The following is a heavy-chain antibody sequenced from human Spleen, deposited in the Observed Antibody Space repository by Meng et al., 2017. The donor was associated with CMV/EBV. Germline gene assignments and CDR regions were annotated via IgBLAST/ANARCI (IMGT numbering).Heavy chain of an antibody. Sequence: SETLSLTCIVSGDSISAYYWSWIRQPPGKGLEWIGFIYNSGSTNNNPSLKSRVTISVDTSKNQFSLKLSSVTAADMAVYYCARGRYTYYDFWGQGTLVTVSS. V-gene: IGHV4-59*01. CDR3: ARGRYTYYDF. CDR2: IYNSGST. CDR1: GDSISAYY. J-gene: IGHJ4*02. D-gene: IGHD3-3*01.